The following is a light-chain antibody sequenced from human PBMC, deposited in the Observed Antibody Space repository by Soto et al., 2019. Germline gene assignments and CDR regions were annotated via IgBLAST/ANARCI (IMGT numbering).Light chain of an antibody. Sequence: QSVLTQPPSVSAAPGQKVTVSCSGSTSNIGNNYVSWYRKFPGTAPKLLIYDNNNPPSGISDRFSGSKSGTSATLDITGLQTGDEADYYCATWDSSLSAVVFGGGTKLTVL. J-gene: IGLJ2*01. V-gene: IGLV1-51*01. CDR1: TSNIGNNY. CDR3: ATWDSSLSAVV. CDR2: DNN.